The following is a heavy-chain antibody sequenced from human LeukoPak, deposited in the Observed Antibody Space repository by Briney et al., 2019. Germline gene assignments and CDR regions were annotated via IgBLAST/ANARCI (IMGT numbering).Heavy chain of an antibody. CDR1: GYTFTGYY. Sequence: ASVKVSCKASGYTFTGYYIHWVRQAPGQARERVGWINPNSSGTTYAQNFEGRVTMTRDTSISKAYNAQSKLRSDDKAVYYCAREASRDGYSNIDYWGQGTLVTVSS. J-gene: IGHJ4*02. D-gene: IGHD5-24*01. V-gene: IGHV1-2*02. CDR2: INPNSSGT. CDR3: AREASRDGYSNIDY.